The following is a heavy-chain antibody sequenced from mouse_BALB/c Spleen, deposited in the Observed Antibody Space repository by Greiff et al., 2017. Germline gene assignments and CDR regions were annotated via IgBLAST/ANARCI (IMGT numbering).Heavy chain of an antibody. D-gene: IGHD2-14*01. CDR1: GFNIKDTY. CDR3: ASSYYRDWYFDV. CDR2: IDPANGNT. Sequence: EVKLVESGAELVKPGASVKLSCTASGFNIKDTYMHWVKQRPEQGLEWIGRIDPANGNTKYDPKFQGKATITADTSSNTAYLQLSSLTSEDTAVYYCASSYYRDWYFDVWGAGTTVTVSS. J-gene: IGHJ1*01. V-gene: IGHV14-3*02.